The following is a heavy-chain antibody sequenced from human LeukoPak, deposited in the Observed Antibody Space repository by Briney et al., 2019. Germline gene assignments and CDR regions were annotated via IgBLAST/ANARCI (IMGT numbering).Heavy chain of an antibody. CDR1: GYSIGSAYY. CDR2: MYHSGST. CDR3: ARNPIGGYYYFDY. D-gene: IGHD5-12*01. V-gene: IGHV4-38-2*02. Sequence: PSETLSLTCTVSGYSIGSAYYWAWLRQPPGKGLDWIGSMYHSGSTYYNPSLKSRVTKSVDTSKNQFSLKLSSVTAADTAVYYCARNPIGGYYYFDYWGQGILVTVSS. J-gene: IGHJ4*02.